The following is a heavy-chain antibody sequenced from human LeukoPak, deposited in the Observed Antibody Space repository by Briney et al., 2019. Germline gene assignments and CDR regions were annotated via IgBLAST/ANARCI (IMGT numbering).Heavy chain of an antibody. CDR1: GYSFTSYW. J-gene: IGHJ3*02. Sequence: GGSLKISCKGPGYSFTSYWIGWVRQMPGKGLEWMGIIYPGDSDTRYSPSFQGQVTISADKSISTAYLQWSSLKASDTAMYYCARLIGELSDAFDIWGQGTMVTVSS. CDR3: ARLIGELSDAFDI. V-gene: IGHV5-51*01. D-gene: IGHD1-26*01. CDR2: IYPGDSDT.